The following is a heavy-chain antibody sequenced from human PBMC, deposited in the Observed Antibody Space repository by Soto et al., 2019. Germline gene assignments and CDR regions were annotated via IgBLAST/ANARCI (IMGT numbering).Heavy chain of an antibody. J-gene: IGHJ3*02. CDR2: IYPGDSDT. Sequence: GESLKISCKGSGYSFTSYWIGWVRQMPGKGLEWMGIIYPGDSDTRYSPSFQGQVTISADKSISTAYLQWSSLKASDTAMYYCASPAHYDDSSGYPTDDAFDIWGQGTMVTVSS. V-gene: IGHV5-51*01. D-gene: IGHD3-22*01. CDR1: GYSFTSYW. CDR3: ASPAHYDDSSGYPTDDAFDI.